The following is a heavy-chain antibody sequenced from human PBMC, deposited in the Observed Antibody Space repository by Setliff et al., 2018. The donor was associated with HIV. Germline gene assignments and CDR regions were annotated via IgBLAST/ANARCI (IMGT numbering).Heavy chain of an antibody. J-gene: IGHJ4*02. Sequence: SETLSLTCTVSGGSIRSYYWSWIRQPPGKGLEWLGHAHYSGSNKNNPSLRSRISMAVDTSKNQFSLKLISVTAADTALYYCARDGRDGSGYRTFDYWGRGTLVTVSS. D-gene: IGHD3-22*01. CDR2: AHYSGSN. CDR3: ARDGRDGSGYRTFDY. CDR1: GGSIRSYY. V-gene: IGHV4-59*12.